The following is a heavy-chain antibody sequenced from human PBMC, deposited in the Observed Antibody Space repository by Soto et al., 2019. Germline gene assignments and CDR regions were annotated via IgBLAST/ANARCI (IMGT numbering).Heavy chain of an antibody. Sequence: QVQLVESGGGVVQPGRSLRLSCAASGFTFSSYGMHWVRQAPGKGLEWVAVIWYDGSNKYYADSVKGRFTISRDNSQNTLYLQMNSLRAEDTAVYYCARETDSSSWYLSMHYWGQGTLVTVSS. J-gene: IGHJ4*02. CDR1: GFTFSSYG. V-gene: IGHV3-33*01. D-gene: IGHD6-13*01. CDR2: IWYDGSNK. CDR3: ARETDSSSWYLSMHY.